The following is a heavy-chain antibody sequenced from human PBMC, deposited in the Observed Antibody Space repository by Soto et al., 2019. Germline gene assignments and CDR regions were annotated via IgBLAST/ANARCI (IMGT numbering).Heavy chain of an antibody. CDR1: GYTFTSYY. CDR3: AREDGYNDLNY. J-gene: IGHJ4*02. CDR2: INPSGGST. V-gene: IGHV1-46*01. Sequence: QVQLVQSGAEVKKPGASVKISCKASGYTFTSYYMHWVRQAPGQGLEWMGIINPSGGSTSYPQKYQAGVTMTSDTSTSPVYMELSSLRSEDTAVCYWAREDGYNDLNYWGQGTRVTVSS. D-gene: IGHD5-12*01.